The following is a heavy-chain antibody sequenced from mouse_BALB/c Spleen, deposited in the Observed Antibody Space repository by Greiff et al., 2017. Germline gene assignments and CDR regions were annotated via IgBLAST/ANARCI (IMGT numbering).Heavy chain of an antibody. CDR2: IDPENGNT. Sequence: VQLQQSGAELVRPGALVKLSCKASGFNIKDYYMHWVKQRPEQGLEWIGWIDPENGNTIYDPKFQGKASITADTSSNTAYLQLSSLTSEDTAVYYCARSPGYYGSSPHWYFDVWRAGTTVTVSS. D-gene: IGHD1-1*01. CDR1: GFNIKDYY. CDR3: ARSPGYYGSSPHWYFDV. J-gene: IGHJ1*01. V-gene: IGHV14-1*02.